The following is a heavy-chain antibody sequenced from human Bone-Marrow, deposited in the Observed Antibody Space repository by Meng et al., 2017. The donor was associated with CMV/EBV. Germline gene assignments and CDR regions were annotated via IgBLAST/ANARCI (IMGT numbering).Heavy chain of an antibody. CDR2: INPNSGGT. CDR3: ARDGGGSGTKYYYYYGMDG. J-gene: IGHJ6*02. V-gene: IGHV1-2*02. Sequence: ASVKVSCKASGYTFTGYYMHWVRQAPGQGLEWMGWINPNSGGTNYAQKFQGRVTMTRDTSISTAYMELSRLRSDDTAVYYCARDGGGSGTKYYYYYGMDGWGQGTTVTFSS. D-gene: IGHD3-10*01. CDR1: GYTFTGYY.